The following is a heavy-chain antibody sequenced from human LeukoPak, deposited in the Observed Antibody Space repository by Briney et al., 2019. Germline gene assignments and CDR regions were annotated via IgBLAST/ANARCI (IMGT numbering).Heavy chain of an antibody. CDR1: GGTFSSYA. D-gene: IGHD6-19*01. CDR3: ARASYSSGWYSFPVYYYYGMDV. J-gene: IGHJ6*02. V-gene: IGHV1-69*13. Sequence: SVKVSCKASGGTFSSYAISWVRQAPGQGLEWMGGVIPIFGTANYAQKFQGRVTITADESTSTAYMELSSLRSEDTAVYYCARASYSSGWYSFPVYYYYGMDVWGQGTTVTVSS. CDR2: VIPIFGTA.